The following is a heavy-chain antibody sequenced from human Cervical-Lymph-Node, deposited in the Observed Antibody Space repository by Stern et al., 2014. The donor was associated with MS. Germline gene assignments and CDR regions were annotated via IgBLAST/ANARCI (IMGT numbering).Heavy chain of an antibody. D-gene: IGHD1-1*01. J-gene: IGHJ6*01. CDR2: ITPIFGSA. Sequence: QVQLVQSGAEVKKPGSSVKVSCKASGDTFTDYAISWVRQAPGQGPEWMGGITPIFGSADYAQKFQGRLTITADKSTSTAYMDLRSLTSEDTAVYYCAREVGSLAMDVWGQGTTVIVSS. CDR3: AREVGSLAMDV. V-gene: IGHV1-69*06. CDR1: GDTFTDYA.